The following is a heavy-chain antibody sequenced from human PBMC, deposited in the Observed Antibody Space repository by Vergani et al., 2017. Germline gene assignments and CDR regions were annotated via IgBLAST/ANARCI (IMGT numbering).Heavy chain of an antibody. V-gene: IGHV3-23*01. CDR1: GFTFRNSA. J-gene: IGHJ4*01. CDR3: VKEKIDLGSYFFDS. D-gene: IGHD2/OR15-2a*01. CDR2: ISGLGLST. Sequence: EVHLLESGGGLVQSGGSLRLSCAASGFTFRNSAVSWVRQAPGRGLAWVSSISGLGLSTYYADSVKGRFSISRDNSKNTVFLQMHSLRAEDTAIYYCVKEKIDLGSYFFDSWGHGILVTVSS.